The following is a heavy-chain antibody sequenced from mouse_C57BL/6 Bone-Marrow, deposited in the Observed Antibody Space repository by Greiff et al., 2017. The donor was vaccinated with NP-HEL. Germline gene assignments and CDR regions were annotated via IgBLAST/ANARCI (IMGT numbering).Heavy chain of an antibody. Sequence: QVQLQQPGAELVKPGASVKLSCKASGYTFTSYWMHWVKQRPGQGLEWIGMIHPNSGSTNYNEKFKSKATLTVDKSSSTAYMQLSSLTSEDSAVYYCARRGRPGYAMDYWGQGTSVTVSS. V-gene: IGHV1-64*01. CDR2: IHPNSGST. J-gene: IGHJ4*01. CDR1: GYTFTSYW. CDR3: ARRGRPGYAMDY.